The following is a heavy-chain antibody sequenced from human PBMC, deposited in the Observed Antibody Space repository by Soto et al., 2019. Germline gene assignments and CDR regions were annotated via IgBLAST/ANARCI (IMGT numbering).Heavy chain of an antibody. J-gene: IGHJ4*02. Sequence: SETLSLTCAVYGGSFSGYYWSWIRQPPGKGLEWIGEINHSGSTNYNPSLKSRVTISVDTSKNQFSLKLSSVTAADTAVYYCARGPRGSGWYGDYWGQGTLVTVS. CDR2: INHSGST. CDR1: GGSFSGYY. V-gene: IGHV4-34*01. D-gene: IGHD6-19*01. CDR3: ARGPRGSGWYGDY.